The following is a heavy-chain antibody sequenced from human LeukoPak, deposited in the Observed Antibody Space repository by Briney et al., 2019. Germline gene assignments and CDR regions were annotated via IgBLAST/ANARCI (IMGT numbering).Heavy chain of an antibody. V-gene: IGHV4-38-2*01. Sequence: SDTLSLTCAVSGYSISSGYYWGWIRQPPGKGLEWVGSIYHSGSTYYNPSLKSRVTISVDTSKNQFSLKLSSVTAADTAVYYCARISSLAGSSNYWGQGTLVTVSS. CDR1: GYSISSGYY. J-gene: IGHJ4*02. D-gene: IGHD3-10*01. CDR3: ARISSLAGSSNY. CDR2: IYHSGST.